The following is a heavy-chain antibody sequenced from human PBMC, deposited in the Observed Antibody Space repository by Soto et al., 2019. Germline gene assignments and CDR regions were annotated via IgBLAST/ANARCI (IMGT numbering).Heavy chain of an antibody. CDR3: ARAVGPFDY. V-gene: IGHV3-33*01. Sequence: PGASLRPSCEASGFIFSTYGLHWVRQAPGKGLEWVAVIWYDGSNKYYADTVKGRFTISRDNSKNTLYLQMNSLRAEDTAVYYCARAVGPFDYWGQGP. CDR2: IWYDGSNK. CDR1: GFIFSTYG. J-gene: IGHJ4*02. D-gene: IGHD1-26*01.